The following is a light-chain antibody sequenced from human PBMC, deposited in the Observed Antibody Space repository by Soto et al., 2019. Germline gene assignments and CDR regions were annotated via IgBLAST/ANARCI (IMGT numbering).Light chain of an antibody. V-gene: IGLV1-47*01. CDR2: RNN. J-gene: IGLJ3*02. Sequence: QSVLTQPPSASGTPGQRVTISCSGSSSNIGSNYGYWYQQLPGTAPKLLIYRNNQRPSGVPDRFSGSKSGTSASLAISGLRSEDEADYYWAAWDDSLSGPVFGGGTKRTVL. CDR3: AAWDDSLSGPV. CDR1: SSNIGSNY.